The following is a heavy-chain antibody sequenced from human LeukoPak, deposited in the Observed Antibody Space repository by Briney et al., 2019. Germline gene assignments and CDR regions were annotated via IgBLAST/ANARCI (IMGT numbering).Heavy chain of an antibody. CDR2: ISYDGSNN. J-gene: IGHJ4*02. CDR3: ARDSRGIGFFDY. V-gene: IGHV3-30*04. Sequence: GGSLRLSCAASGFTFSSYAVHWVRQARGKGLEWVALISYDGSNNYYADSVKGRFTISRDNSKNTLYLQMSSLRAEDTGVYYCARDSRGIGFFDYWGQGTLVTVSS. CDR1: GFTFSSYA. D-gene: IGHD6-19*01.